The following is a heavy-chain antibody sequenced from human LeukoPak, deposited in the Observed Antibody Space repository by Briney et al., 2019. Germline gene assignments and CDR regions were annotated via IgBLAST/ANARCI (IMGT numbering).Heavy chain of an antibody. CDR2: IRYDGSHK. CDR3: AKISGYYPFDY. D-gene: IGHD3-22*01. J-gene: IGHJ4*02. V-gene: IGHV3-30*02. CDR1: GFTVSSNY. Sequence: GGSLRLSCAASGFTVSSNYMSWVRQAPGKGLEWVAFIRYDGSHKYYTDSVRGRFTISRDNSKNTLYLQMNNLRAEDTALYYCAKISGYYPFDYWGQGTLVTVSS.